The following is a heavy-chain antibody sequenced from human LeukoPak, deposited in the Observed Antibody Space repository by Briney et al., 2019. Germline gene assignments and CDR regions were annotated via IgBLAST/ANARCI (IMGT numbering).Heavy chain of an antibody. CDR2: IKGDGSET. J-gene: IGHJ4*02. CDR1: GFIFGTSW. Sequence: GGSLRLSCAASGFIFGTSWMDWVRQAPGKGLEWVANIKGDGSETNYGDSAKGRFTISRDNAKNSLYLQMDSLRVEDTAIYYCSKSLDYWGQGTRVTVSS. CDR3: SKSLDY. V-gene: IGHV3-7*01.